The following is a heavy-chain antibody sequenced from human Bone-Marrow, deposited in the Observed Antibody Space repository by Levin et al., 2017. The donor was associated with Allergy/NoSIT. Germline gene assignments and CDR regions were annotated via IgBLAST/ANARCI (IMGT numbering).Heavy chain of an antibody. J-gene: IGHJ1*01. CDR3: ARHEDYGDFLF. V-gene: IGHV4-59*08. Sequence: SETLSLTCTVSGGSISTYYWSWIRQSPGEGLEWIGYVSYSVSTNYNPSLKIRVPISLDTSKNQFSLNLNSVTAADTAVYYCARHEDYGDFLFWGQGTLVTVSS. CDR1: GGSISTYY. D-gene: IGHD4-17*01. CDR2: VSYSVST.